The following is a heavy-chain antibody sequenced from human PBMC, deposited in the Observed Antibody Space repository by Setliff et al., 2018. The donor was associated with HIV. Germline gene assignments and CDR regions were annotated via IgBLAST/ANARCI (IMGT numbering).Heavy chain of an antibody. CDR1: GGFFSGYY. CDR3: ARDLGGSGYFSIGGFDY. V-gene: IGHV4-34*01. J-gene: IGHJ4*02. D-gene: IGHD3-22*01. Sequence: SETLSLTCAVYGGFFSGYYWSWIRQSPGKGLEWIGEINRSGSTNYNPSLKSRVTISIDTSKSQFSLRLSSVTAADTAVYYCARDLGGSGYFSIGGFDYWGQGTLVTVSS. CDR2: INRSGST.